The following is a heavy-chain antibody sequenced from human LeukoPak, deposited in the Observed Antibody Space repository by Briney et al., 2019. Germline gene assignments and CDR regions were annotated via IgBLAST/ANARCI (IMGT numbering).Heavy chain of an antibody. D-gene: IGHD6-13*01. Sequence: GASVKVSCKASGYTFTSYGISWVRQAPGQGLEWMGWISAYNGNTNYAQKLQGRVTMTTDTSTSTAYMELRSLRSDDTAVYYCARGIAAAARGGTLWDWGQGTLVTVSS. CDR3: ARGIAAAARGGTLWD. J-gene: IGHJ4*02. CDR1: GYTFTSYG. V-gene: IGHV1-18*01. CDR2: ISAYNGNT.